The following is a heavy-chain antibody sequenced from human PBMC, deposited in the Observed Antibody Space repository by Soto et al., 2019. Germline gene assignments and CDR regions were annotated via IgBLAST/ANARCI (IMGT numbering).Heavy chain of an antibody. J-gene: IGHJ4*02. CDR1: GFPLTTDRVG. CDR2: IYWDDSK. CDR3: AHAYGGRSLY. V-gene: IGHV2-5*02. D-gene: IGHD1-26*01. Sequence: QITLKESGPTLVKPTQTLTLTCTFSGFPLTTDRVGVGWIRQPPGEALEWLAVIYWDDSKTYRPSLESRLTITKDTSKNQVVLTMTNMDSLDTATYYCAHAYGGRSLYWGQGTLVTVSS.